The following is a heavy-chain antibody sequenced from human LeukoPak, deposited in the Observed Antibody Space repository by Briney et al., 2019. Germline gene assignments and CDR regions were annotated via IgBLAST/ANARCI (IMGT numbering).Heavy chain of an antibody. CDR2: IIPIFGTA. J-gene: IGHJ3*02. Sequence: AASVKVSCKASGGTFSSYAISWVRQAPGQGLEWMGGIIPIFGTANYAQKFQGRVTITTDESTSTAYMELSSLRSEDTAVYYCASPTYYYLPGDAFDIWGQGTIVTVSS. D-gene: IGHD3-10*01. CDR1: GGTFSSYA. V-gene: IGHV1-69*05. CDR3: ASPTYYYLPGDAFDI.